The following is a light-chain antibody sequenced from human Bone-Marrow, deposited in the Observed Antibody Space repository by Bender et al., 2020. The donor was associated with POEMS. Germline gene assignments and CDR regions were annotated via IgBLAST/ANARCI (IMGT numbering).Light chain of an antibody. CDR3: SSYTSSDTLV. J-gene: IGLJ3*02. CDR2: EVS. CDR1: SSDVGGYNL. V-gene: IGLV2-14*02. Sequence: QSALTQPASVSGSPGQSITISCTGTSSDVGGYNLVSWYQQHPGKAPKLMIYEVSKQPSGVSNRFSGSKSGNTASLTISGLQAEDEADYYCSSYTSSDTLVFGGETKLTVL.